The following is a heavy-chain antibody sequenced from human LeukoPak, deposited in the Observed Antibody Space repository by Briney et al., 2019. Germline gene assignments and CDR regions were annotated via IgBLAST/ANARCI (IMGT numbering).Heavy chain of an antibody. CDR1: GGSFSGYY. D-gene: IGHD5-12*01. J-gene: IGHJ4*01. Sequence: SETLSLTCAVYGGSFSGYYWSWIRQPPGKGLEWIGEINHSGSTNYNPSLKSRVTISVDTSKNQFSLKLSSVTAADTAVYYCARLIGYSGYVYWGHGTLVTVSS. V-gene: IGHV4-34*01. CDR2: INHSGST. CDR3: ARLIGYSGYVY.